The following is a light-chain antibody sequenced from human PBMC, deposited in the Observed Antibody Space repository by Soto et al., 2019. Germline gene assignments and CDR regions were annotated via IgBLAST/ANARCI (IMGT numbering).Light chain of an antibody. J-gene: IGKJ1*01. CDR1: QSVSSNY. CDR3: QQYHNSPLT. Sequence: EIVLTQSPGTLSLSPWERATLSFRASQSVSSNYLAWYQQKPGQAPRVLIYGASSRTTGIPDRFSGSGSGTDFTLTISRLEPEDFAVYYCQQYHNSPLTFGQGTKVDIK. CDR2: GAS. V-gene: IGKV3-20*01.